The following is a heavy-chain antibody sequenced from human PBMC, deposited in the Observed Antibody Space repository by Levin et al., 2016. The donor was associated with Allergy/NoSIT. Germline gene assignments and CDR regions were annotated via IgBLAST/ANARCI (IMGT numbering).Heavy chain of an antibody. Sequence: SVKVSCKASGGTFSSYAISWVRQAPGQGLEWMGRIIPILGMANYAQKFQGRVTITADKSTSTAYMELSSLRSEDTAVYYCARSGIYSGSYYSYFQHWGQGTLVTVSS. D-gene: IGHD1-26*01. V-gene: IGHV1-69*04. CDR3: ARSGIYSGSYYSYFQH. J-gene: IGHJ1*01. CDR2: IIPILGMA. CDR1: GGTFSSYA.